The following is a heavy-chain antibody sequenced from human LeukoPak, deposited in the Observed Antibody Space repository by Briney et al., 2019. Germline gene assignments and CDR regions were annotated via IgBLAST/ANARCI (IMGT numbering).Heavy chain of an antibody. CDR1: GGSISSSSYY. V-gene: IGHV4-39*01. D-gene: IGHD1-1*01. CDR3: ARQNDRWGRFFDY. J-gene: IGHJ4*02. Sequence: SETLSLTCTVSGGSISSSSYYWGWIRQPPGKGLEWIGSIYYSGSTYYNPSLKSRVTISVDTSKNQFSLKLSSVTAADTAVYYCARQNDRWGRFFDYWGQGTLVTVSS. CDR2: IYYSGST.